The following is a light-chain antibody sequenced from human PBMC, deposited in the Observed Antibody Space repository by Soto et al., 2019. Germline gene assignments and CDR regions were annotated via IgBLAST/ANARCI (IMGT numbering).Light chain of an antibody. CDR3: QQSFSTPYT. CDR1: QRINKY. CDR2: TAS. J-gene: IGKJ2*01. Sequence: DIQMTQSPSSLSASVGDSVTIPCRASQRINKYLNWYQQRSGRAPRLLIHTASSLHSVVPSRFSGSGSGSDFTLTISSLQPEDFATYVCQQSFSTPYTFGQGTKLEI. V-gene: IGKV1-39*01.